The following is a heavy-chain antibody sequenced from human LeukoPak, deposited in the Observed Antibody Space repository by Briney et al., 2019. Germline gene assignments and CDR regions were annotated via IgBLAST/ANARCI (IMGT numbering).Heavy chain of an antibody. CDR3: AKDSGYDFWSGYFFGYFDY. Sequence: PGGSLRLSCAASGFTFDDYAMHWVRQAPGKGLEWVSAISGSGGSTYYADSVKGRFTISRDNSKNTLYLQMNSLRAEDTAVYYCAKDSGYDFWSGYFFGYFDYWGQGTLVTVSS. J-gene: IGHJ4*02. V-gene: IGHV3-23*01. D-gene: IGHD3-3*01. CDR1: GFTFDDYA. CDR2: ISGSGGST.